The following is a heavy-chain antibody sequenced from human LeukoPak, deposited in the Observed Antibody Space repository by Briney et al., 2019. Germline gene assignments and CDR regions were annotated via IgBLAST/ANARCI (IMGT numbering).Heavy chain of an antibody. Sequence: GASVKVSCKASGYTFTSYYMHWVRQAPGQGLEWMGVINPSGGTTNYAQKFQGRVTMTRNTSISTAYMELSSLRSEDTAVYYCARVLIGQQELDYWGQGTLVTVSS. D-gene: IGHD6-13*01. CDR2: INPSGGTT. CDR1: GYTFTSYY. J-gene: IGHJ4*02. CDR3: ARVLIGQQELDY. V-gene: IGHV1-46*01.